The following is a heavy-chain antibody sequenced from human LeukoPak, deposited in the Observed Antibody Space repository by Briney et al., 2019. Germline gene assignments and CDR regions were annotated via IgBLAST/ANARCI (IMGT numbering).Heavy chain of an antibody. J-gene: IGHJ4*02. CDR1: GFTFSSYS. CDR2: IGTSSSTI. Sequence: PGGSLRLSCAASGFTFSSYSMNWVRQAPGKGLEWVSYIGTSSSTICYADSVKGRFAISRDNAKNSLYLQMNSLRDEDTAVYYCARHDYGGNSGDYWGQGTLVTVSS. CDR3: ARHDYGGNSGDY. V-gene: IGHV3-48*02. D-gene: IGHD4-23*01.